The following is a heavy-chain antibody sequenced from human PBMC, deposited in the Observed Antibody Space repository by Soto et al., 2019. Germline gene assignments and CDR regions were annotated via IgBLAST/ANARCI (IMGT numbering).Heavy chain of an antibody. J-gene: IGHJ4*02. V-gene: IGHV3-23*01. CDR1: GFTFTNYA. Sequence: EVQLLESGGGLVQPGGSLRLSCAASGFTFTNYAMNWVRHSPGKGLEWVASVIGTGIDTYHAASVKVRFTISRDNSRNTMYLEMNRLRAEDTAMYHCAKATRGQCIGAHCYALDFWGQGILVTVS. D-gene: IGHD2-15*01. CDR2: VIGTGIDT. CDR3: AKATRGQCIGAHCYALDF.